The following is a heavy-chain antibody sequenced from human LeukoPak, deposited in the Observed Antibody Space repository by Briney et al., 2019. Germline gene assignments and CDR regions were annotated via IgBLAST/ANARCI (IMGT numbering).Heavy chain of an antibody. J-gene: IGHJ5*02. CDR3: ARTSRDGYNMRFDP. CDR1: GGSISSYY. Sequence: SETLSPTCTVSGGSISSYYWSWIRQPPGKGLEWIGYIYYSGSTNYNPSLKSRVTISVDTSKNQFPLKLSSVTAADTAVYYCARTSRDGYNMRFDPWGQGTLVTVSS. D-gene: IGHD5-24*01. V-gene: IGHV4-59*01. CDR2: IYYSGST.